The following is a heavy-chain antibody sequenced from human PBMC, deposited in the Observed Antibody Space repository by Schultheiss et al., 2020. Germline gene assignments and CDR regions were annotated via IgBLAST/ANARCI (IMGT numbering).Heavy chain of an antibody. Sequence: GGSLRLSCAASGFVLSSYSISWVRQSPGKGLEWVSSISRNSSYIYYEDSVKGRFTISRDNAKNSLYLQMNSLRAEDTAVYYCARDLNDYSNFVGWFDPWGQGTLVTVS. V-gene: IGHV3-21*06. J-gene: IGHJ5*02. CDR2: ISRNSSYI. D-gene: IGHD4-11*01. CDR1: GFVLSSYS. CDR3: ARDLNDYSNFVGWFDP.